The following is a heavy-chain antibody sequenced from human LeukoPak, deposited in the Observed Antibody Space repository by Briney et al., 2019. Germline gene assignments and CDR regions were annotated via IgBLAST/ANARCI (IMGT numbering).Heavy chain of an antibody. J-gene: IGHJ4*02. V-gene: IGHV1-8*03. Sequence: GASVKVSCKASGYTFTSYDINWVRQANGQGLEWMGWMNPNSGNTGYAQKFQGRVTITSNTSISTAYMELSSLRSEDTAVYYFARGLRYCSSTSCSNFDYWGQGTLVTVSS. CDR2: MNPNSGNT. D-gene: IGHD2-2*01. CDR3: ARGLRYCSSTSCSNFDY. CDR1: GYTFTSYD.